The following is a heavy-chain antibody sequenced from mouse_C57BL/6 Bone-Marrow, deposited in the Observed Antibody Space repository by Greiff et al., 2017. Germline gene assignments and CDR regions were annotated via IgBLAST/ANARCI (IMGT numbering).Heavy chain of an antibody. D-gene: IGHD2-3*01. Sequence: QVHVKQPGAELVMPGASVKLSCKASGYTFTSYWMHWVKQRPGQGLEWIGEIDPSDSYTNYNQKFKGKSTLTVDKSSSTAYMQLSSLTSEDSAVYYCASGDDGYSYWYFDVWGTGTTVTVSS. CDR3: ASGDDGYSYWYFDV. J-gene: IGHJ1*03. V-gene: IGHV1-69*01. CDR1: GYTFTSYW. CDR2: IDPSDSYT.